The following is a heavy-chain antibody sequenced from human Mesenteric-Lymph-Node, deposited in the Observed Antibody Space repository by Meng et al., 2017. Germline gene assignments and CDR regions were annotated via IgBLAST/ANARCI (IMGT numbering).Heavy chain of an antibody. CDR3: AREPAPYYDFWSGYYIAGAFDI. CDR2: INSDGSST. Sequence: GGSLRLSCAASGFTFSSYWMHWVRQAPGKGLVWVSRINSDGSSTSYADSVKGRFTISRDNAKNTLYLQMNSLRAEDTAVYYCAREPAPYYDFWSGYYIAGAFDIWGQGTMVTVSS. CDR1: GFTFSSYW. J-gene: IGHJ3*02. V-gene: IGHV3-74*01. D-gene: IGHD3-3*01.